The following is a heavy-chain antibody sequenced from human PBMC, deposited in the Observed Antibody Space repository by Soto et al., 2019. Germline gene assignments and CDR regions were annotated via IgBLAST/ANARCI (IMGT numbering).Heavy chain of an antibody. CDR1: GGTFSSYA. Sequence: SVKVSCKASGGTFSSYAISWVRQAPGQGLEWMGGIIPIFGTANYAQKFQGRVTSTADESTSTAYMELSSLRSEDTAVYYWATPSGSYGDDACDIWGQETMVTVAS. CDR2: IIPIFGTA. CDR3: ATPSGSYGDDACDI. J-gene: IGHJ3*02. V-gene: IGHV1-69*13. D-gene: IGHD1-26*01.